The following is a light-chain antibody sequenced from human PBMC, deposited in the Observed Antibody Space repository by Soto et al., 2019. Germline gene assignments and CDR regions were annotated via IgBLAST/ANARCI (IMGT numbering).Light chain of an antibody. V-gene: IGKV1-9*01. CDR1: QGISSS. CDR2: AAS. Sequence: DIQLTQSPSFLSASVGDRVTITCRASQGISSSLAWYQQKPGKAPNLLIYAASTLQGGVPSRFSGSGSGTEFTLTISSLQPEDFATYFCQQVNSYSLTFGGGTKVEIK. J-gene: IGKJ4*01. CDR3: QQVNSYSLT.